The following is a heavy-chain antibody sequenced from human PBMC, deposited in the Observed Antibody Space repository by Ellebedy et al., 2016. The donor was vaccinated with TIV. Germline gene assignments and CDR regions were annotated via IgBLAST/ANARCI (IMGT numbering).Heavy chain of an antibody. Sequence: GGSLRLXXAASGFTFSSYAMSWVRQAPWKGLEWVSGISGSGGSTYYAESVKGRVTISRDNSKKTLYLQMSGLRGEDTAVYYCAKDGGGWWDGLHKYYFDYWGQGALVTVSS. CDR2: ISGSGGST. J-gene: IGHJ4*02. CDR1: GFTFSSYA. CDR3: AKDGGGWWDGLHKYYFDY. D-gene: IGHD6-19*01. V-gene: IGHV3-23*01.